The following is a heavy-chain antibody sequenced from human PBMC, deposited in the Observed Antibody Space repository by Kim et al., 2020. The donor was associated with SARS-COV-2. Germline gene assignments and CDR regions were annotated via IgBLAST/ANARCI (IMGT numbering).Heavy chain of an antibody. D-gene: IGHD5-12*01. Sequence: GGSLRLSCAASGFTFSRYSMNWVRQAPGKGLEWVSSISSSSSYIYYADSVKGRFTISRDNAKNSLYLQMNSLRAKDTAVYYCARDPPVEMATTTSDYWGQGTLVTVSS. CDR2: ISSSSSYI. CDR3: ARDPPVEMATTTSDY. V-gene: IGHV3-21*01. CDR1: GFTFSRYS. J-gene: IGHJ4*02.